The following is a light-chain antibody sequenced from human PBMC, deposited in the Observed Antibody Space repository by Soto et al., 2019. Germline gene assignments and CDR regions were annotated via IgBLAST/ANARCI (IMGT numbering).Light chain of an antibody. V-gene: IGKV2-28*01. Sequence: DIVMTQSPLSLPVTPGEPASISCRSSQSLLHLHGNNYLDWYLQKPGQSPQLLSYLGSNRASGVPDRFSGSGSGTDFTLKISRVEAEDVGIYYCMQALQNPVTFGQGTRLEIK. CDR2: LGS. CDR1: QSLLHLHGNNY. J-gene: IGKJ5*01. CDR3: MQALQNPVT.